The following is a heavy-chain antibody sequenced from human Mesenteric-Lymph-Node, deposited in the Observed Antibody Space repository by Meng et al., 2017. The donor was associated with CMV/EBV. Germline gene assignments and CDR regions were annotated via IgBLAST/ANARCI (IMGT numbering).Heavy chain of an antibody. Sequence: SETLSLTCTGSGGSISSYYWSWIRQPPGKGLEWIGYIYYSGSTNYNPSLKSRVTISVDTSKNQFSLKLSSVTAADTAVYYCARDRYYYDSSGNGAEYYYYYYGMDVWGQGTTVTVSS. CDR3: ARDRYYYDSSGNGAEYYYYYYGMDV. D-gene: IGHD3-22*01. CDR2: IYYSGST. J-gene: IGHJ6*02. V-gene: IGHV4-59*01. CDR1: GGSISSYY.